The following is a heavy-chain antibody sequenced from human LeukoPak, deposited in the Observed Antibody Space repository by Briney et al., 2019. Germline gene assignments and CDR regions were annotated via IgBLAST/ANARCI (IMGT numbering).Heavy chain of an antibody. Sequence: GGSLRLPCAASGFAFSFYAMSCLRQPPGKGLEWVSTINANSGTTSYAASVRGRFTISRDNSKNTLYLQVNTLRADDTATYYCAKPISGGLAVTADWFHPWGQGTLVVVSS. V-gene: IGHV3-23*01. CDR2: INANSGTT. CDR1: GFAFSFYA. J-gene: IGHJ5*01. D-gene: IGHD6-19*01. CDR3: AKPISGGLAVTADWFHP.